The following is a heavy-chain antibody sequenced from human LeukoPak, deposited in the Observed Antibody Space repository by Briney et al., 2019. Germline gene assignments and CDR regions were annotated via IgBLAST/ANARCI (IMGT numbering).Heavy chain of an antibody. J-gene: IGHJ4*02. V-gene: IGHV3-20*04. Sequence: GGSLRLSCAASGFTFDDYGMSWVRQAPGKGLEWVSGINWNGGSTGYADSVKGRFTISRDNSKNTLYLQMNSLRAEDTAVYYCARVYDSSGYSRWFYDYWGQGTLVTVSS. D-gene: IGHD3-22*01. CDR1: GFTFDDYG. CDR3: ARVYDSSGYSRWFYDY. CDR2: INWNGGST.